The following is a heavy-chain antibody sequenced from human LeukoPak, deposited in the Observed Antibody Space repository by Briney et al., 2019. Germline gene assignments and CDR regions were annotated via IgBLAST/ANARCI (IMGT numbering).Heavy chain of an antibody. Sequence: ASVTVSCKASGYTFTGYYMHWVRQAPGQGLQWMGWINPNSGGTNYAPKLQVRVILTRDTSFTTAYMELSGLRSDDTAIYYCARDGSVESGHYYCDYWGKGALVTVSS. D-gene: IGHD3-10*01. J-gene: IGHJ4*02. CDR3: ARDGSVESGHYYCDY. CDR2: INPNSGGT. V-gene: IGHV1-2*02. CDR1: GYTFTGYY.